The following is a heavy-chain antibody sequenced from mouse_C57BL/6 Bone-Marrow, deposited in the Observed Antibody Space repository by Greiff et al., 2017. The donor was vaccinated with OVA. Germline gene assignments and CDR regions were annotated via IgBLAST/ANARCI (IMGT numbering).Heavy chain of an antibody. CDR3: ARHLLDY. CDR2: ISSGGSYT. J-gene: IGHJ2*01. CDR1: GFTFSSYG. V-gene: IGHV5-6*01. Sequence: VQLQQSGGDLVKPGGSLKLSCAASGFTFSSYGMSWVRQTPDKRLEWVATISSGGSYTYYPDSVKGRFTITRDNAKNTLYLQMSSLKSEDTARYYCARHLLDYWGQGTTVTVSS. D-gene: IGHD1-1*01.